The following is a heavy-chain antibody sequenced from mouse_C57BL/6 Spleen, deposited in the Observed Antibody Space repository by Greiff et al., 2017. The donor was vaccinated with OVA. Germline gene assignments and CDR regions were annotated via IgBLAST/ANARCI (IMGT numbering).Heavy chain of an antibody. CDR2: IDPSDSYT. V-gene: IGHV1-69*01. CDR1: GYTFTSYW. Sequence: QVQLQQPGAELVMPGASVKLSCKASGYTFTSYWMHWVKQRPGQGLEWIGEIDPSDSYTNYNQKFKGKSTLTVDKSSSTAYMQLSSLTSEDSAVYYCARGVPLPHWYFDVWGTGTTVTVSS. J-gene: IGHJ1*03. CDR3: ARGVPLPHWYFDV.